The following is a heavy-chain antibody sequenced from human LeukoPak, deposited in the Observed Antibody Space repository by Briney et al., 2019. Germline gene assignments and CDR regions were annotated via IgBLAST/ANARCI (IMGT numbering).Heavy chain of an antibody. Sequence: PGRSLRLSCAASGFTFSRYAMHWVRQAPGKGLEWVAVISDDGSNKYYADSVKGRFTISRDNSKTTLYLQLSSLSAEDTAVYYCARGPYYYDSSGYSDYWGQGTLITVSS. CDR1: GFTFSRYA. J-gene: IGHJ4*02. D-gene: IGHD3-22*01. CDR2: ISDDGSNK. V-gene: IGHV3-30*04. CDR3: ARGPYYYDSSGYSDY.